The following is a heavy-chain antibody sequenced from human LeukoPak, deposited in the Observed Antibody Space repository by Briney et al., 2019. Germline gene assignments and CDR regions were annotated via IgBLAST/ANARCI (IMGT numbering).Heavy chain of an antibody. V-gene: IGHV3-23*01. D-gene: IGHD1/OR15-1a*01. J-gene: IGHJ4*02. CDR3: ARDSNWNNGGFDY. CDR1: GFTFSNHG. CDR2: ISPSGDIT. Sequence: GGSLRLSCAASGFTFSNHGMNWVRQAPGKGLEWVSGISPSGDITYYADSVKGRFTISRDNVKNTLHLQMSSLRAEDTAIYYCARDSNWNNGGFDYWGQGTLVTVSA.